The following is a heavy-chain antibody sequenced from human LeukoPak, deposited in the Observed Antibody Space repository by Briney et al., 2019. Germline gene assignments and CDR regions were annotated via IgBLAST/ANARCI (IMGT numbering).Heavy chain of an antibody. CDR3: ARGRGAARSSLFDY. D-gene: IGHD2-15*01. CDR2: IYWNDYK. V-gene: IGHV2-5*04. J-gene: IGHJ4*02. Sequence: ESGPTLVKPTQPLTLTCTFSGFSLSTSEVGVGWIRQPPGKALEWLAVIYWNDYKYYSPSLKSRLTITKDTSKNQVVLTVTNMAPVDTGTYYCARGRGAARSSLFDYWGQGTLVTVSS. CDR1: GFSLSTSEVG.